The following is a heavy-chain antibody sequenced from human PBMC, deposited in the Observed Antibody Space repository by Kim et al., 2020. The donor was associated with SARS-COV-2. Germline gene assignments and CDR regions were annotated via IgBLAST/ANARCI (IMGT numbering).Heavy chain of an antibody. Sequence: ASVKVSCKASGYTFTSYYMHWVRQAPGQGLEWMGIINPSGGSTSYAQKFQGRVTMTRDTSTSTVYMELSSLRSEDTAVYYCARDLAYCGVDCYSAPPAEFDYWGQGTLVTVSS. CDR1: GYTFTSYY. V-gene: IGHV1-46*01. D-gene: IGHD2-21*02. CDR2: INPSGGST. J-gene: IGHJ4*02. CDR3: ARDLAYCGVDCYSAPPAEFDY.